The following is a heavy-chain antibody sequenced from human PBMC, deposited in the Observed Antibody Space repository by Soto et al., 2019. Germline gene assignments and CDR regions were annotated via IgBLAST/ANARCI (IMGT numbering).Heavy chain of an antibody. J-gene: IGHJ6*02. Sequence: SETLSLTCTVSGGSISSGDYYWSWIRQPPGKGLEWIGYIYYSGSTYYNPSLKSRVTISVDTSKNQFSLKLSSVTAADTAVYYCARXSPTYNWNYYYYYGMDVWGQGTTVTVSS. CDR2: IYYSGST. D-gene: IGHD1-20*01. V-gene: IGHV4-30-4*01. CDR3: ARXSPTYNWNYYYYYGMDV. CDR1: GGSISSGDYY.